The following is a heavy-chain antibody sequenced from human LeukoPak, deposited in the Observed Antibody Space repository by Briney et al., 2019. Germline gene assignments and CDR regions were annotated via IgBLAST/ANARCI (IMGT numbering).Heavy chain of an antibody. CDR3: ARLAQYCSSTSCLYYYYYMDV. CDR2: ISSSSSTI. J-gene: IGHJ6*03. V-gene: IGHV3-48*04. CDR1: GVTFSIYS. Sequence: PGGSLRLSCAASGVTFSIYSMNCVRQAPGKGLEWVSYISSSSSTIYYADSVKGRFTISRDNAKNSLYLQMNSLRAEDTAVYYCARLAQYCSSTSCLYYYYYMDVWGKGTTVTVSS. D-gene: IGHD2-2*01.